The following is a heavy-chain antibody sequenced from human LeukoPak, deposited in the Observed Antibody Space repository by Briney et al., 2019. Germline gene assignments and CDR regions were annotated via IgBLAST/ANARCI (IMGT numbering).Heavy chain of an antibody. CDR1: GFTFTSYS. V-gene: IGHV3-23*01. CDR2: IGGRDGST. D-gene: IGHD3-10*01. Sequence: PGGSLRLSCAASGFTFTSYSMNWVRQAPGKGLEWVSAIGGRDGSTYYADSVKGRFTISRDNSKNTLYVQMNSLRAEDTAVYYCAKGHYYGPGSLDYWGQGTLVTVSS. CDR3: AKGHYYGPGSLDY. J-gene: IGHJ4*02.